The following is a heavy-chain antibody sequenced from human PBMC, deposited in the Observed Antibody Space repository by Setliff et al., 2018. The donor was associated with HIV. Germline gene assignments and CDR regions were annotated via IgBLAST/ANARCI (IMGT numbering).Heavy chain of an antibody. V-gene: IGHV5-51*01. J-gene: IGHJ4*02. D-gene: IGHD2-2*01. CDR3: AKLAGCSRTSCSEAFDF. CDR1: EYSFSNYW. Sequence: PGESLKISCKASEYSFSNYWIGWVRQMPGKGLEWMGIIYPGNSDTRYSPSFQGQVTISADKSITTAYLQWSSLKASDTAMYYCAKLAGCSRTSCSEAFDFWGQGTLVTVSS. CDR2: IYPGNSDT.